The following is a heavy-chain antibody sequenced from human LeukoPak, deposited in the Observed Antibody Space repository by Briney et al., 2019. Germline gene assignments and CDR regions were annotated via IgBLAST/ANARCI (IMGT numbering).Heavy chain of an antibody. CDR3: VREGYYGPGSSPTFYFDS. D-gene: IGHD3-10*01. CDR2: VSFQSNVQ. CDR1: GFTFSTYV. Sequence: GKSLRLSCVGSGFTFSTYVIHWVRQAPGKGLEWVAVVSFQSNVQYCADSAKGRFTISRDNSRSAVHLEMNSLRPDDTAVYYCVREGYYGPGSSPTFYFDSWGRGTLVTVSS. V-gene: IGHV3-30*04. J-gene: IGHJ4*02.